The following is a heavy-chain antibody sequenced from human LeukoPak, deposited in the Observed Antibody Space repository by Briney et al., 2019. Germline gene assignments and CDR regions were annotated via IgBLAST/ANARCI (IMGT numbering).Heavy chain of an antibody. D-gene: IGHD3-10*01. CDR2: INHSGST. CDR3: ARGMLLWFGEYPLAFDI. Sequence: SETLSLTCAVYGGSFSGYYWSWIRQPPGKGLEWIGEINHSGSTNYNPSLKSRVTISVDTSKSQFSLKLSSVTAADTAVYYCARGMLLWFGEYPLAFDIWGQGTMVTVS. V-gene: IGHV4-34*01. CDR1: GGSFSGYY. J-gene: IGHJ3*02.